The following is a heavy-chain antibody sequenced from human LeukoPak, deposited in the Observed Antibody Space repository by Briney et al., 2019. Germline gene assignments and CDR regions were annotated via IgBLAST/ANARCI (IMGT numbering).Heavy chain of an antibody. Sequence: GGSLRLSCAASGFTFSSYAMHWVRQAPGKGLEWVAVISYDGSNKYYADSVKGRFTISRDNSKNTLYLQMNSLRAEDTAVYYCARETTILPYEGTTVVTPPWLDPWGQGTLVTVSS. CDR3: ARETTILPYEGTTVVTPPWLDP. D-gene: IGHD4-23*01. CDR2: ISYDGSNK. V-gene: IGHV3-30-3*01. CDR1: GFTFSSYA. J-gene: IGHJ5*02.